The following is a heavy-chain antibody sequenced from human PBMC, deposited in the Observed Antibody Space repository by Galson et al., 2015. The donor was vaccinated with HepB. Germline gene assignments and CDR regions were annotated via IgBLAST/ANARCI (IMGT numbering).Heavy chain of an antibody. CDR3: TLLQEHL. V-gene: IGHV3-23*01. Sequence: SLRLSCAASGFTFSRYAMNWVRQAPGRGLEWIPSITGPGGGTYSADSVKGRFTISRDNSRNTLFLHIDSLHQGPIGLPPGTLLQEHLWG. CDR2: ITGPGGGT. CDR1: GFTFSRYA. J-gene: IGHJ6*01.